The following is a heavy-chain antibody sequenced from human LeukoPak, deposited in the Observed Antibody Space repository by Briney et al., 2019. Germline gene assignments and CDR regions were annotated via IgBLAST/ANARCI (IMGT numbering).Heavy chain of an antibody. CDR1: GGSISSGDYY. CDR3: ARDGDGYNYLDY. D-gene: IGHD5-24*01. J-gene: IGHJ4*02. V-gene: IGHV4-30-4*01. Sequence: PSETLSLTCTVSGGSISSGDYYWSWIRQPPGKGLEWIGYIYYSGSTYYNPSLKSRVTISVDTSKNQFSLKLSSVTAADTAVYYCARDGDGYNYLDYWGQGTLVTVSS. CDR2: IYYSGST.